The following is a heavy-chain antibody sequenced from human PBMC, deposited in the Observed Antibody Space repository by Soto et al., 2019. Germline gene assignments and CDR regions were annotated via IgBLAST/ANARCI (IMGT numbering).Heavy chain of an antibody. Sequence: ASVKVSCKASGGTFSSYAISWVRQAPGQGLEWMGGIIPIFGTANYAQKLQGRVTITADESTSTAYMELSSLRSEDTAVYYCARDLTGTTFFLGMDVWGQGTTVTVSS. CDR2: IIPIFGTA. V-gene: IGHV1-69*13. CDR1: GGTFSSYA. CDR3: ARDLTGTTFFLGMDV. J-gene: IGHJ6*02. D-gene: IGHD1-7*01.